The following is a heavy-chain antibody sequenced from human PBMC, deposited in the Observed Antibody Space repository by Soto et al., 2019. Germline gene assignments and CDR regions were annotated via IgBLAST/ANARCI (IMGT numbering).Heavy chain of an antibody. V-gene: IGHV4-34*01. D-gene: IGHD3-3*01. CDR3: ARRPLTIFGVVIIFFDY. Sequence: SETLSLTCAVYGGSFSGYYWSWIRQPPGKGLEWIGEINHSGSTNYNPSLKSRVTISVDTSKNQFSLKLSSVTAADTAVYYCARRPLTIFGVVIIFFDYWGQGTLVTVSS. CDR2: INHSGST. J-gene: IGHJ4*02. CDR1: GGSFSGYY.